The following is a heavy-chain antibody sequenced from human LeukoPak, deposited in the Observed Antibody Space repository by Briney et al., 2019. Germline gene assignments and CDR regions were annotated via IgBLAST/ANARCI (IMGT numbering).Heavy chain of an antibody. V-gene: IGHV3-20*04. D-gene: IGHD6-13*01. Sequence: GSLRLFRKASGFTLDEHCLSWVRQGSGEGLEWVSGITWDGGRTGYADSVKGRFTISGDNAKNSVYLQMNSLRAEDTALYYCARGSGSSWYFYFDYWGQGTLVTVSS. CDR1: GFTLDEHC. CDR3: ARGSGSSWYFYFDY. J-gene: IGHJ4*02. CDR2: ITWDGGRT.